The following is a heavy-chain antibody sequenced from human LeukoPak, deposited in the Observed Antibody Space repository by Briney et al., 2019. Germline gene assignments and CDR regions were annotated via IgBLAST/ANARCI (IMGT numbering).Heavy chain of an antibody. CDR1: GFTFSSYS. D-gene: IGHD3-10*01. J-gene: IGHJ5*02. CDR2: ISSSSSYI. CDR3: YGSGPSGYFDP. V-gene: IGHV3-21*01. Sequence: GGSLRLSCAASGFTFSSYSMNWVRQAPGKGLEWVSSISSSSSYIYYADSVKGRFTISRDNAKNSLYLQMSSLRAEDTAVYYCYGSGPSGYFDPWGQGTLVTVSS.